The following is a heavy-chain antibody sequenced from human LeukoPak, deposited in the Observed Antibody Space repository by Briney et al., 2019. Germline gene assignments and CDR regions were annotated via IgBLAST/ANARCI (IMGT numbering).Heavy chain of an antibody. CDR3: ARSYSGSPRNWFDS. CDR2: ISSSGSTI. V-gene: IGHV3-48*03. Sequence: GGSLRLSCAASGFTFSSYEMNWVRQAPGKWLEWVSYISSSGSTIYYADSVKGRFTFSRDNAKNSLYLQMSSPRAEDTAVYYCARSYSGSPRNWFDSWGQGTLVTVSS. CDR1: GFTFSSYE. J-gene: IGHJ5*01. D-gene: IGHD1-26*01.